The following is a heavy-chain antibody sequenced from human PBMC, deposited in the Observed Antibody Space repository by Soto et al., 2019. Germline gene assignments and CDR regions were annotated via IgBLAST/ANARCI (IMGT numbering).Heavy chain of an antibody. CDR3: ARDTHVLAEYFQD. V-gene: IGHV1-46*01. CDR2: INPSGGST. J-gene: IGHJ1*01. Sequence: QVQLVQSGAEVKKPGASVKVSCKASGYTFTSYYFHWVRQAPGQGLEWMGIINPSGGSTTYAQKFQGRVTMTRDTSTTTVYMELSSLRSEDTAVYYCARDTHVLAEYFQDWGQGTLVTVSS. CDR1: GYTFTSYY.